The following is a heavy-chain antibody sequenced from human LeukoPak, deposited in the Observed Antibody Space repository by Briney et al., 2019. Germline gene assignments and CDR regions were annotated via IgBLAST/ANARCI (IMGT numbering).Heavy chain of an antibody. CDR3: ATSYDMGWLIGY. CDR1: GFTFGDTW. Sequence: PGGSLRLSCAASGFTFGDTWMNWVRHGPGQGLEWVANIKQDGSEKFYVASVKGRFTISRDNGKSSLYLQMNSLRAEDTALYYCATSYDMGWLIGYWGQGTLVTVSS. CDR2: IKQDGSEK. J-gene: IGHJ4*02. V-gene: IGHV3-7*03. D-gene: IGHD3/OR15-3a*01.